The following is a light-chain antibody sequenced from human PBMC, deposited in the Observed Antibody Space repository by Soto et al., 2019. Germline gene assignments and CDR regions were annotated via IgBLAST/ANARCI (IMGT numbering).Light chain of an antibody. J-gene: IGKJ1*01. CDR1: QSISSY. Sequence: DIQLTQSPSSLSASVGDRVTMTCRASQSISSYLNWYQQKPGKAPKLLIYDASNLETGVPSRFSGSGSGTDFTFTISSLQPEDFATYYCQQDNSYSFGQGTKVDIK. CDR3: QQDNSYS. V-gene: IGKV1-33*01. CDR2: DAS.